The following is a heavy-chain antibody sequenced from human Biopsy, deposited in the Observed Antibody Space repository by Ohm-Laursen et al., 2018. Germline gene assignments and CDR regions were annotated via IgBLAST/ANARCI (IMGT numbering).Heavy chain of an antibody. CDR1: GGSFSGYY. Sequence: PSDTLSLTCAVYGGSFSGYYWSWIRQPPGKGLEWIGEINHSGRTNYNPSLKSRVTISVDTSKNQFSLKVRSVTAADTAVYYCVRGVDYYDPYHYYALDVWGQGTTVTVSS. CDR3: VRGVDYYDPYHYYALDV. J-gene: IGHJ6*02. D-gene: IGHD3-22*01. CDR2: INHSGRT. V-gene: IGHV4-34*01.